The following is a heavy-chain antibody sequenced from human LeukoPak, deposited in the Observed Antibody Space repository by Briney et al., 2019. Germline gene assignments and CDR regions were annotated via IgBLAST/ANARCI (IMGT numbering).Heavy chain of an antibody. CDR2: ISGRDTNT. J-gene: IGHJ4*02. CDR1: GFTFSSYG. CDR3: AKDLGGEGGSGFPGY. D-gene: IGHD3-10*01. Sequence: GGSLRLSCAASGFTFSSYGMSWVRQAPGKGLEWVSTISGRDTNTYYADSVEGRFIISRDNSKNTLYLQMNSLRAEDTAVYYCAKDLGGEGGSGFPGYWGQGTLVTVSS. V-gene: IGHV3-23*01.